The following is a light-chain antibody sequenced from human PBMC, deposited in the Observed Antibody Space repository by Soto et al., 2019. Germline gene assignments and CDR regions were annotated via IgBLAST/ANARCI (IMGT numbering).Light chain of an antibody. CDR1: QSISPY. J-gene: IGKJ1*01. V-gene: IGKV1-5*03. Sequence: DIQMTQSPSTLSASAGDRVTITCRASQSISPYLAWYQQKPGKAPKLLIYMASSLQSGVPSRFSGSGSVTEFTLTISRLQPYDFATYYCQQSNSYPWTFGQGTQVDIK. CDR3: QQSNSYPWT. CDR2: MAS.